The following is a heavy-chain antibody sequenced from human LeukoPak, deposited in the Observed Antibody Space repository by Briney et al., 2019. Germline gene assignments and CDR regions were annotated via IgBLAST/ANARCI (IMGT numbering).Heavy chain of an antibody. CDR2: IIPIFGTA. CDR3: ARDTREVGVYYYYMDV. V-gene: IGHV1-69*06. Sequence: SVKVSCKASGGTFISYAISWVRQAPGQGLEWMGGIIPIFGTANYAQKFQGRVTITADKSTSTAYMELSSLRSEDTAVYYCARDTREVGVYYYYMDVWGKGTTVTVSS. D-gene: IGHD1-26*01. CDR1: GGTFISYA. J-gene: IGHJ6*03.